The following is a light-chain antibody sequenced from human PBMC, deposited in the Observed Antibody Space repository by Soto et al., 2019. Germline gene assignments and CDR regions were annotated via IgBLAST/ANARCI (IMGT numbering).Light chain of an antibody. Sequence: DIQMTQSPSTLSASVGDRVTITCRASQSISYWLAWYQQKPGKAPKLLIYDASILQSGVPSRSSGSGSGTEFTLTVSSLQPDDFATYYCHPYNHWTFGQGTKVDIK. CDR1: QSISYW. CDR2: DAS. CDR3: HPYNHWT. V-gene: IGKV1-5*01. J-gene: IGKJ1*01.